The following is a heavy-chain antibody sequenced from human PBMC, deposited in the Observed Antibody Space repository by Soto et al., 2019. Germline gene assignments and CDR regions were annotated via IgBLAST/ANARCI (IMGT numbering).Heavy chain of an antibody. CDR3: ARRTRRGYYYYYGMDV. J-gene: IGHJ6*02. V-gene: IGHV1-18*01. Sequence: GASEKVSCKASGYTFTSYGISWVRQAPGQGLEWMGWISAYNGNTNYAQKLQGRVTMTTDTSTSTAYMELRSLRSDDTAVYYCARRTRRGYYYYYGMDVWGQGTTVTVSS. CDR2: ISAYNGNT. D-gene: IGHD4-17*01. CDR1: GYTFTSYG.